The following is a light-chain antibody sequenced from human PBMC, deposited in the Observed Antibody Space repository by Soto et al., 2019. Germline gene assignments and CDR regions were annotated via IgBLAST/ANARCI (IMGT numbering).Light chain of an antibody. Sequence: QSALTQPRSVSGSPGQSVTISCTGTSSDVGGSNHVSWYQQHPGKAPKLMIYDVTERPSGVPDRFSGSKSGNTASLTISGLQAGDEADYCCCSHAGSYYVFGTGTKLTVL. CDR2: DVT. V-gene: IGLV2-11*01. J-gene: IGLJ1*01. CDR1: SSDVGGSNH. CDR3: CSHAGSYYV.